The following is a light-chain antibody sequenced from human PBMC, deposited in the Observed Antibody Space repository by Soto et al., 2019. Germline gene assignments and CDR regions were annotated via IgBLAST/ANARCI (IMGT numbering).Light chain of an antibody. CDR3: QQRSSWPT. Sequence: EVVLTQSPDTLSLSPGERATLSCRASQDIITHVGWYQQKPGQTPRLLIYDASRRATGIPARFSGSGSGTDFILTISGLEPEDYGMYFCQQRSSWPTFGQGTKVEIK. J-gene: IGKJ1*01. V-gene: IGKV3-11*01. CDR1: QDIITH. CDR2: DAS.